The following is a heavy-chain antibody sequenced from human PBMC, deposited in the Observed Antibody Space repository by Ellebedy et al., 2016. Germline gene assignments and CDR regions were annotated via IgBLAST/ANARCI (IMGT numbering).Heavy chain of an antibody. CDR2: VIPIFGTA. Sequence: SVKVSCXASGGTFSSYSVSWVRQAPGQGLEWMGGVIPIFGTANYAQKFQGRVTITADESTSTAYMELSSLRSEDTAVYYCARSGYSSSWYVDFDYWGQGTLVTVSS. D-gene: IGHD6-13*01. V-gene: IGHV1-69*13. CDR1: GGTFSSYS. J-gene: IGHJ4*02. CDR3: ARSGYSSSWYVDFDY.